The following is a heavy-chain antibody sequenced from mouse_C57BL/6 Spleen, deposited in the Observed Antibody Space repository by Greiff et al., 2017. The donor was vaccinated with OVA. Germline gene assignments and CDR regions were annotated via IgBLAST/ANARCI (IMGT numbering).Heavy chain of an antibody. D-gene: IGHD2-2*01. V-gene: IGHV10-1*01. CDR1: GFSFNTYA. CDR2: IRSKSNNYAT. CDR3: VRARLRDYAMDY. Sequence: GGGLVQPKGSLKLSCAASGFSFNTYAMNWVRQAPGKGLEWVARIRSKSNNYATYYADSVKDRFTISRDDSESMLYLQMNNLKTEDTAMYYCVRARLRDYAMDYWGQGTSVTVSP. J-gene: IGHJ4*01.